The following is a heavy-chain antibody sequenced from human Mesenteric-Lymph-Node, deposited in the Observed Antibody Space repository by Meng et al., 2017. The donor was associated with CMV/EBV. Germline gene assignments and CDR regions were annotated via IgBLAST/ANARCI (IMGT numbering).Heavy chain of an antibody. V-gene: IGHV1-69*04. Sequence: TFSSYTISWVRQAPGQGLEWMGRIIPILGIANYAQKFQGRVTITADKSTSTAYMELSSLRSEDTAVYYCARESASVVPAAISGAWFDPWGQGTLVTVSS. J-gene: IGHJ5*02. CDR1: TFSSYT. CDR2: IIPILGIA. D-gene: IGHD2-2*01. CDR3: ARESASVVPAAISGAWFDP.